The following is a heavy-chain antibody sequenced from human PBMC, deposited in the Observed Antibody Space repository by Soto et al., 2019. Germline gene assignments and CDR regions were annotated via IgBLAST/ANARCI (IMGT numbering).Heavy chain of an antibody. V-gene: IGHV1-2*02. D-gene: IGHD1-26*01. CDR2: INPKTAAT. Sequence: QVQLVQSGAEVKKSGASVKVSCKASGYTFSDYFIQWLRQAPGQGLEWVAWINPKTAATNYAKKFQDRVTLTSDTSFSTAYLDLTRLRPDDTAVYYCARIKWGLDYYSGMDVWGQGTAVTVSS. J-gene: IGHJ6*02. CDR3: ARIKWGLDYYSGMDV. CDR1: GYTFSDYF.